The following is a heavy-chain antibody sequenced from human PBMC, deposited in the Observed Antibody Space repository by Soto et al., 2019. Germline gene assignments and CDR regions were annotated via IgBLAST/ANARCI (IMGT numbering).Heavy chain of an antibody. V-gene: IGHV3-48*02. J-gene: IGHJ4*02. CDR2: IDSRSGTI. Sequence: EIQLVESGGGLVQPGGPLRLSCAASGFTFSIFSMNWVRQAPGKGLEWVSYIDSRSGTIYYADSVKGRFTISRDNAKNSLYLQMNSLRDEDTAVYYCAREMLTANYWGQGTLVTVSS. CDR1: GFTFSIFS. CDR3: AREMLTANY. D-gene: IGHD3-10*02.